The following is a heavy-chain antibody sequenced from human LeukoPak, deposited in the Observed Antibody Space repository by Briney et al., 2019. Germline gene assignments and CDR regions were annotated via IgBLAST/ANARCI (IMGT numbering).Heavy chain of an antibody. V-gene: IGHV3-74*01. CDR1: GFTFSSYW. Sequence: PGGSLRLSCAASGFTFSSYWMHWVRQAPGKGLVWVSRINTDGSSTSYADSVKGRFTISRDNAKNTLYLQKNSLRAEDTAVYYCARSYYDFWSGYSETDAFDIWGQGTMVTVSS. D-gene: IGHD3-3*01. CDR2: INTDGSST. CDR3: ARSYYDFWSGYSETDAFDI. J-gene: IGHJ3*02.